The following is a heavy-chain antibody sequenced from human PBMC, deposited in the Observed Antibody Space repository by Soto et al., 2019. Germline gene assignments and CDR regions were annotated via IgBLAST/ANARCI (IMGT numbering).Heavy chain of an antibody. CDR2: IYYSGST. D-gene: IGHD3-10*01. J-gene: IGHJ5*02. Sequence: QVQLQESGPGLVKPSQTLSLTCTVSGGSISSGGYYWSWIRQHPEKGLEWIGYIYYSGSTYYNPSLKSRVTMSLDTSENHFPLNLSSVTAADTAMYYCAREQGEGYGAGSFRWFDPWGQGTLVTVSS. V-gene: IGHV4-31*03. CDR3: AREQGEGYGAGSFRWFDP. CDR1: GGSISSGGYY.